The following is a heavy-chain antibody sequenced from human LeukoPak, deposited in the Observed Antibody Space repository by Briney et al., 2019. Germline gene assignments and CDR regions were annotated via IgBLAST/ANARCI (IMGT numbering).Heavy chain of an antibody. V-gene: IGHV5-51*01. CDR2: IYPGDSET. D-gene: IGHD3-3*01. J-gene: IGHJ4*02. Sequence: GEPLKISCKGSGYSSTSHWIGWVRQVPGKGLEWMGIIYPGDSETRYSPSFQGQVTISADKSISTAYLQWSSLKASDTAMYYCAKSGGVRESTLYFDYWGQGTLVTVSS. CDR3: AKSGGVRESTLYFDY. CDR1: GYSSTSHW.